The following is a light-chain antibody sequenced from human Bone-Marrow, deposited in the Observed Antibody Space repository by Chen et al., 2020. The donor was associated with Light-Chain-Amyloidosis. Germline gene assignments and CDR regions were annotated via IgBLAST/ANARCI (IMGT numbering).Light chain of an antibody. CDR2: DAT. V-gene: IGKV1-33*01. Sequence: DIQMTQSPSSLSASIGGRVTITCQARQDIKTGLNSYQQKPGTAPKLLVFDATSLEKGLPSRFSGSGSGTDFVLTECNLDLEESATYYCRHYDDVPQFPFGPGT. J-gene: IGKJ3*01. CDR3: RHYDDVPQFP. CDR1: QDIKTG.